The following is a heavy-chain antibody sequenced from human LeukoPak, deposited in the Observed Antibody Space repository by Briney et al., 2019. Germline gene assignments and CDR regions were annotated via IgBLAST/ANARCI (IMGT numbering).Heavy chain of an antibody. V-gene: IGHV6-1*01. CDR2: TCYRSNLYS. Sequence: SQTLSLTCVISGDIVSSNSAVWNWIRQSRSRGLDWLGRTCYRSNLYSGCAVSMKSRIIIDPDTSKNQFSLQLNSVTPEDTAVYYCARTSCSTGCDYGLDVWGQGTTVTVSS. CDR1: GDIVSSNSAV. J-gene: IGHJ6*02. D-gene: IGHD2-2*01. CDR3: ARTSCSTGCDYGLDV.